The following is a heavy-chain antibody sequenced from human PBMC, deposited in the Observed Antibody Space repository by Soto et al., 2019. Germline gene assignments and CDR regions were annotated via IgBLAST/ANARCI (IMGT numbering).Heavy chain of an antibody. CDR3: ARTQTAASQYYGMDV. CDR1: GFTFSSYA. J-gene: IGHJ6*02. Sequence: GGSLRLSCAASGFTFSSYAMSWVRQAPGKGLEWVSAISGSGGSTYYADSVKGRFIISRDNAKNSLHLQMNSLRDEDTAVYYCARTQTAASQYYGMDVWGQGTTVIVSS. CDR2: ISGSGGST. D-gene: IGHD6-13*01. V-gene: IGHV3-23*01.